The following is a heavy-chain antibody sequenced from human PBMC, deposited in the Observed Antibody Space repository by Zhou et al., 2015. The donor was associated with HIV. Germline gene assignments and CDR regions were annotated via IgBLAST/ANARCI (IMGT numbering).Heavy chain of an antibody. CDR3: AADYDSSGYYY. J-gene: IGHJ4*02. D-gene: IGHD3-22*01. CDR2: ISTYNGHT. V-gene: IGHV1-18*01. Sequence: QVQLVQSGAEVKKPGASVKVSCKASGYRFTSHGISWVRQAPGQGLEWMGWISTYNGHTDYAQKIQGRVTMTTDTSTSTAYMEMRSLRSEDTAVYYCAADYDSSGYYYWGQGTLVTVSS. CDR1: GYRFTSHG.